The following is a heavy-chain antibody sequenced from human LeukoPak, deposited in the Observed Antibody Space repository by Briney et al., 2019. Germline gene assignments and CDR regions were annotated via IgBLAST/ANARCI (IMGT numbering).Heavy chain of an antibody. D-gene: IGHD3-22*01. CDR3: TKGFGSTGYHGRVLDY. CDR2: ISWNSDSI. CDR1: GFTFDDYS. V-gene: IGHV3-9*01. Sequence: GRSLRLSCAASGFTFDDYSMHWVRQAPGEFLEWVSGISWNSDSIGYADSVKGRFTISRDNAKNSLYLQMNSLRAEDTALYYCTKGFGSTGYHGRVLDYWGQGTLVTVSS. J-gene: IGHJ4*02.